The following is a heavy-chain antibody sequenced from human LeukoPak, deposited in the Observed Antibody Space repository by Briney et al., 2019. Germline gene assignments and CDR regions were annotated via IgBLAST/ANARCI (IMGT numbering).Heavy chain of an antibody. CDR2: INHSGST. CDR1: GGSFSGYY. CDR3: ARLRYDSSEYYFDY. V-gene: IGHV4-34*01. D-gene: IGHD3-22*01. J-gene: IGHJ4*02. Sequence: SETLSLTCAVYGGSFSGYYWSWIRQPPGKGLEWIGEINHSGSTNHNPSLKSRVTISVDTSKNQFSLKLSSVTAADTAVYYCARLRYDSSEYYFDYWGQGTLVTVSS.